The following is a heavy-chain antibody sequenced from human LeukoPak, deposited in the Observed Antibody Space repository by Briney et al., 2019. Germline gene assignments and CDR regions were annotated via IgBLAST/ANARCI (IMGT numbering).Heavy chain of an antibody. CDR3: ARDYYDSSGYYWGGY. J-gene: IGHJ4*02. V-gene: IGHV3-48*02. Sequence: GGSLRLSCAASGFTFSNYSMNWVRQAPGKGLEWVSYISSSSSDIHYADSVKGRFTISRDNAKNSLYLQMNSLRDEDTAVYYCARDYYDSSGYYWGGYWGQGTLVTVSS. CDR2: ISSSSSDI. D-gene: IGHD3-22*01. CDR1: GFTFSNYS.